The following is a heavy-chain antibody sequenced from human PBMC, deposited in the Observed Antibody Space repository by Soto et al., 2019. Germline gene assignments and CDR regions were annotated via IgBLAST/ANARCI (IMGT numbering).Heavy chain of an antibody. CDR3: AARGYSYGYRVEAALGS. V-gene: IGHV1-69*02. Sequence: ASVKVSCKASGGTFSSYTISWVRQAPGQGLEWMGRIIPILGIANYAQKFQGRVTITADKSTSTAYMELSSLRSEDTAVYYCAARGYSYGYRVEAALGSWGQGTLVTVSS. CDR1: GGTFSSYT. D-gene: IGHD5-18*01. CDR2: IIPILGIA. J-gene: IGHJ5*02.